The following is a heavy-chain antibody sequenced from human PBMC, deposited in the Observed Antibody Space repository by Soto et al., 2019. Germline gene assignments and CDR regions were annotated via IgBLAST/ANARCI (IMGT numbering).Heavy chain of an antibody. J-gene: IGHJ3*02. CDR2: IYYSGST. V-gene: IGHV4-30-4*01. CDR3: ASTHIVVVTDAFEI. CDR1: CVSISSDEYY. D-gene: IGHD2-21*02. Sequence: LSLTCTVSCVSISSDEYYWSWIRQPPGEGLEWIGYIYYSGSTSYNPSLKSRVTISVDTSKNQFSLKLSSVTAADTAVYYCASTHIVVVTDAFEIWGQGTMVTVSS.